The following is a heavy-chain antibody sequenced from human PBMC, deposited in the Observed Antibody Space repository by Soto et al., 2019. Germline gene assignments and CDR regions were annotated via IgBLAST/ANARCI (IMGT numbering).Heavy chain of an antibody. Sequence: QVQLVQSGAEVKKPGSSVKVSCKASGGTFSSYASSWVRQAPGQGLEWMGGIIPIFGTANYAQKFQGRVTFTADESTSTAYMELSSLRSDDTAVYYCANSNYWGETNWFDPSGQGTLVTVSS. D-gene: IGHD4-4*01. J-gene: IGHJ5*02. CDR3: ANSNYWGETNWFDP. CDR1: GGTFSSYA. V-gene: IGHV1-69*01. CDR2: IIPIFGTA.